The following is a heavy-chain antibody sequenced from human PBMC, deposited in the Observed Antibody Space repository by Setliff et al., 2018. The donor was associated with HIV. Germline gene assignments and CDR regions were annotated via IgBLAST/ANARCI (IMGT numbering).Heavy chain of an antibody. V-gene: IGHV4-59*08. Sequence: SETLSLACTVSDASISNYHWSWIRQPPGKGLEWIGYIYYSGSTNYNPSLKSRVTISIDTSTNQFSLKLISVTAADTAVYYCASLFIPNYFDPWGQGTLVTVSS. CDR3: ASLFIPNYFDP. J-gene: IGHJ5*02. CDR1: DASISNYH. D-gene: IGHD2-21*01. CDR2: IYYSGST.